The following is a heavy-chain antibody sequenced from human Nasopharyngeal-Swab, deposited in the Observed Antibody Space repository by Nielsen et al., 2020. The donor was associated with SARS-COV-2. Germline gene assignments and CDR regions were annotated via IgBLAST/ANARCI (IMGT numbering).Heavy chain of an antibody. J-gene: IGHJ4*02. V-gene: IGHV3-49*02. D-gene: IGHD3-10*01. CDR2: IRSKAYGGTT. CDR3: TRVNAGAMVRGVTNPFDY. Sequence: WIRQPQGKGLEWVGFIRSKAYGGTTEYAASVKGRFTISRDDSKSIAYLQMNSLKTEDTAVYYCTRVNAGAMVRGVTNPFDYWGQGTLVTVSS.